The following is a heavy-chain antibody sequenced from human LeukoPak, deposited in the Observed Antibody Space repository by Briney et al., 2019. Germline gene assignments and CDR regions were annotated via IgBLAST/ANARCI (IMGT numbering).Heavy chain of an antibody. Sequence: PSETLSLTCTVSGDSISSSDYYWAWIRQPPGKGLEWIGNIYYNGNTYYNSSLKSRVTISIDTSKKQFSLRLSSVTAADTAVYYCARDPVFGVVGGYYYMDVWGKGTTVTVSS. D-gene: IGHD3-3*01. CDR3: ARDPVFGVVGGYYYMDV. V-gene: IGHV4-39*07. CDR1: GDSISSSDYY. CDR2: IYYNGNT. J-gene: IGHJ6*03.